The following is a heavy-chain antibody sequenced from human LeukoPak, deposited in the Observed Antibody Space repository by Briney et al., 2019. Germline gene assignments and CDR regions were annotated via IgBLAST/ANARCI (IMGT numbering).Heavy chain of an antibody. CDR1: GYTFTNYG. J-gene: IGHJ4*02. Sequence: ASVKVSCKASGYTFTNYGISWVRQAPGQGLEWMGWMSAYTGNTNYAQNFQGRVTMTTDTSTSTAFMEVRSLRSDDTGVYYCARSGVGYFYDNTGYYPLDYWGQGTLVTVSS. CDR2: MSAYTGNT. CDR3: ARSGVGYFYDNTGYYPLDY. V-gene: IGHV1-18*01. D-gene: IGHD3-22*01.